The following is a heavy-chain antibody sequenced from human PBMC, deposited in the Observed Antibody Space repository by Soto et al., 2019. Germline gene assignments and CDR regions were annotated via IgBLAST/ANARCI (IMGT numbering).Heavy chain of an antibody. V-gene: IGHV3-21*01. CDR2: ISSSSSYI. Sequence: GSLRLSCAASGFTFSSYSMNWVRQAPGKGLEWVSSISSSSSYIYYADSVKGRFTISRDNAKNSLYLQMNSLRAEDTAVYYCAREKSWFGEDAFDIWGQGTMVTVSS. J-gene: IGHJ3*02. CDR3: AREKSWFGEDAFDI. CDR1: GFTFSSYS. D-gene: IGHD3-10*01.